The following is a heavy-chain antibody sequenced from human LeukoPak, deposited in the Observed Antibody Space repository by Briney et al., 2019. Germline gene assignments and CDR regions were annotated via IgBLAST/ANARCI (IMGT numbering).Heavy chain of an antibody. J-gene: IGHJ1*01. D-gene: IGHD3-3*01. CDR1: GFTFSYYS. CDR3: AGSTVWSGIFQY. V-gene: IGHV3-48*01. Sequence: GGSLRLSCAASGFTFSYYSMTWVRQAPGKGLEWVSYIDSSSATAYYADSVKGRFIISRDNAKNSLFLQINSLRAEDTAVYYCAGSTVWSGIFQYWGQGTLVTVSS. CDR2: IDSSSATA.